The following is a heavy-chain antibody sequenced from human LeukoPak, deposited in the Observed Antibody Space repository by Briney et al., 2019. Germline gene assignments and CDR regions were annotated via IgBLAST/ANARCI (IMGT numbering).Heavy chain of an antibody. CDR1: GGTLSSYA. Sequence: GASVKVSCKASGGTLSSYAISWVRQAPGQGLEWMGGIIPIFGTANYAQKFQGRVTITADESTSTAYMELSSLRSEDTAVYYCARGGRVVRGVIGQYYYYYMDVWGKGTTVTISS. D-gene: IGHD3-10*01. J-gene: IGHJ6*03. CDR3: ARGGRVVRGVIGQYYYYYMDV. V-gene: IGHV1-69*13. CDR2: IIPIFGTA.